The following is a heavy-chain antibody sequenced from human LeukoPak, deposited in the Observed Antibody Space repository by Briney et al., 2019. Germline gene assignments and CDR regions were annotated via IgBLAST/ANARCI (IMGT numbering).Heavy chain of an antibody. D-gene: IGHD3-22*01. V-gene: IGHV4-34*01. Sequence: PSETLSLTGAVYGGAFSGYYWGWIRQPPGKGLEWIGEINHSGSTNYNPSLKRRGTISVDTFKNQFYLKLSSVTAADTAVYYCAREWDKYYYDSSGLPPGYWGQGTLVTVSS. CDR2: INHSGST. CDR1: GGAFSGYY. CDR3: AREWDKYYYDSSGLPPGY. J-gene: IGHJ4*02.